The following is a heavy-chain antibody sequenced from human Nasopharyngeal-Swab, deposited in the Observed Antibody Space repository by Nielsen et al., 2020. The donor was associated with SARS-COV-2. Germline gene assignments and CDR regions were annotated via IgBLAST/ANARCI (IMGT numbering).Heavy chain of an antibody. CDR3: ASNSSCSSTSCPIDRLVYGMDV. J-gene: IGHJ6*02. V-gene: IGHV1-69*13. CDR2: IIPIFGTA. D-gene: IGHD2-2*01. CDR1: GGTFSSYA. Sequence: SVKVSCKASGGTFSSYAISWVRQAPGQGLEWMGGIIPIFGTANYAQKFQGRVTITADESTSTAYMELSSLRSEDTAVYYCASNSSCSSTSCPIDRLVYGMDVWGQGTTVTVSS.